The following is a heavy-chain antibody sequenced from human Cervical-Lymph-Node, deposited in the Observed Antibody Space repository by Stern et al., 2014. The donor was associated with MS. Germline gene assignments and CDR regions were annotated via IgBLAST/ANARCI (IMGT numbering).Heavy chain of an antibody. CDR3: ARGSETSGYYPDYFQY. CDR2: LIIIFDNA. V-gene: IGHV1-69*01. Sequence: VQLVQSGPEVKKPGSSVKVSCKASGGTFSNYAISWVRQAPGQGLEWMGGLIIIFDNANYAQKFQGRVTISADESTSTAYMELSSLRSEDTAVYYCARGSETSGYYPDYFQYWGQGTPVTVSS. CDR1: GGTFSNYA. D-gene: IGHD3-22*01. J-gene: IGHJ1*01.